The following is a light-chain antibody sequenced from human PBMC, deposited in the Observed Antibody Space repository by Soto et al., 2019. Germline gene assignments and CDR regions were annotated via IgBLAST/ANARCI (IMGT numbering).Light chain of an antibody. CDR2: DAS. J-gene: IGKJ1*01. V-gene: IGKV1-5*01. CDR1: HDINTW. CDR3: QQYESYST. Sequence: DIAMTQSPPTLSASVGDRVTITCRASHDINTWLAWYQQKPGKAPTVLIYDASTLESGVPSRFSGSGSGKEFTLTISSLQPDDLATYYCQQYESYSTFGQGTEVEIK.